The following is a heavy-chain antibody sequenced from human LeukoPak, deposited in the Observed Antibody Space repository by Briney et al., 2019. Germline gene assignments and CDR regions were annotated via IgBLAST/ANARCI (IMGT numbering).Heavy chain of an antibody. Sequence: GGSLRLSCAASGFTFSSYEMNCDRQAPGKGLEWVSYIRAGGSTIYYAGSVKGRSTASRPNAKNSVYLQMNRLRAEDTATYYCARGGYCSSSICYSLNAFDIGGQGTTCTVSS. V-gene: IGHV3-48*03. CDR1: GFTFSSYE. CDR2: IRAGGSTI. D-gene: IGHD2-2*01. CDR3: ARGGYCSSSICYSLNAFDI. J-gene: IGHJ3*02.